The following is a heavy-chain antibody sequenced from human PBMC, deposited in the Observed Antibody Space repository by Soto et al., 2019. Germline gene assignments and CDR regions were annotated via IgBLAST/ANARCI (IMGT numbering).Heavy chain of an antibody. Sequence: TGGSLRLSCAVSGFTFSDYWMSWVRQAPGKGLEWVANIKQDGNEKYYVDSVKGRFTISRDNAKNSLYLQMNSLRAEDTAVYYCAREGYYLNWFDPWGQGTLVTVSS. CDR2: IKQDGNEK. D-gene: IGHD3-10*01. J-gene: IGHJ5*02. CDR1: GFTFSDYW. V-gene: IGHV3-7*01. CDR3: AREGYYLNWFDP.